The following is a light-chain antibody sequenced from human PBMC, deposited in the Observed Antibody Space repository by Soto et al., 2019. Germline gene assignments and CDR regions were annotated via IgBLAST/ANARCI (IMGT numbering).Light chain of an antibody. V-gene: IGLV2-14*01. Sequence: QSALTQPASVSGSPGQSITISCSGTSSDVGGYNYVSWYQQQPGKAPKLMIYEVSNRPSGVSNRFSGSKSGNTASLTISRLQAEDEADYYCSSYTSSSTLVFGTGTKLTVL. CDR2: EVS. J-gene: IGLJ1*01. CDR1: SSDVGGYNY. CDR3: SSYTSSSTLV.